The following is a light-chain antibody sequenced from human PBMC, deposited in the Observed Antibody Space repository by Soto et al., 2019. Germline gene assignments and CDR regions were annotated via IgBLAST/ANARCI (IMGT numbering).Light chain of an antibody. V-gene: IGKV4-1*01. J-gene: IGKJ2*01. Sequence: DIVVTQSPDSLPVSLGQRATINCKSSRSVLSSSNNKNFLGWYQQKPGQPPKLLIYWASTRGSGFTARFSGSGAGSEFTLVIDGLQAEDVAVYYCHQFYAWPYTFGQGTKL. CDR3: HQFYAWPYT. CDR1: RSVLSSSNNKNF. CDR2: WAS.